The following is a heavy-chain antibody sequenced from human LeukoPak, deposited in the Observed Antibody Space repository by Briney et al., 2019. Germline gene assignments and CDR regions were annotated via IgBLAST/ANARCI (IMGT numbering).Heavy chain of an antibody. D-gene: IGHD2-2*01. V-gene: IGHV1-69*05. CDR1: GCIFSSYA. CDR3: ARSFSTSCYLMDV. J-gene: IGHJ6*03. CDR2: ITPIFGTA. Sequence: SLKVSCKASGCIFSSYAISWVRQAPGQGLEWMGGITPIFGTANYAQKFQGRVTITTDESTSTAYMELSSLRSEDTAVYYCARSFSTSCYLMDVWGKGTTVTVSS.